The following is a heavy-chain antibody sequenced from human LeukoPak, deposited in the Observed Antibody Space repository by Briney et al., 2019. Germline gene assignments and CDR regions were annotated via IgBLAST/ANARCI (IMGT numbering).Heavy chain of an antibody. V-gene: IGHV4-59*12. CDR3: ARTLSALWSPHYFDY. J-gene: IGHJ4*02. Sequence: SETLSLTCTVSGGSISSYYWSWIRQPPGKGLEWIGYIYYSGSTNYNPSLKSRVTISVDTSKNQFSLKLSSVTAADTAVYYCARTLSALWSPHYFDYWGQGTLVTVSS. CDR1: GGSISSYY. CDR2: IYYSGST. D-gene: IGHD3-10*01.